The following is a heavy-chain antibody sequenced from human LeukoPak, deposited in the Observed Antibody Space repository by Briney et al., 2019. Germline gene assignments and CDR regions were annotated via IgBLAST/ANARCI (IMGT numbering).Heavy chain of an antibody. D-gene: IGHD1-7*01. V-gene: IGHV1-2*02. CDR3: ARACNWNYCGVDY. Sequence: ASVKVSCKASGYTFTGYYMHWVRQAPGQGLEWMGWINPNSGGTNYAQKFQGRVTMTRDTSISTAYMELSRLRSDDTAVYYCARACNWNYCGVDYWGQGPLVTVSS. J-gene: IGHJ4*02. CDR1: GYTFTGYY. CDR2: INPNSGGT.